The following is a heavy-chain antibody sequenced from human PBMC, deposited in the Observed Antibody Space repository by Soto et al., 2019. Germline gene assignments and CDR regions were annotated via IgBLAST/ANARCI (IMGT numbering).Heavy chain of an antibody. J-gene: IGHJ3*02. V-gene: IGHV1-18*01. CDR2: ISAYNGNT. CDR3: ARDSVESGSDGAFEN. Sequence: ASVKVSCKASGYTFTSYGISWVRQAPGQGLEWMGWISAYNGNTNYAQKLQGRVTMTTDTSTSTAYMELRSLRSDDTAVYYCARDSVESGSDGAFENWGQGTMVTVSS. CDR1: GYTFTSYG. D-gene: IGHD1-26*01.